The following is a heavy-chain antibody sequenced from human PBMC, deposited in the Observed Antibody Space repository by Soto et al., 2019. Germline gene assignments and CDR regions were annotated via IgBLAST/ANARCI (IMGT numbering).Heavy chain of an antibody. CDR2: ISGGGDRT. J-gene: IGHJ6*03. CDR1: GFTFRSYA. Sequence: LRLSCTASGFTFRSYAMTWVRQAPGKGLEGVSFISGGGDRTYYADSVKGRFTISRDNSKKTLYLQMNSLRAEDTAVYYCARGYPLWSPYFYYYMDVWGQGTTVTVSS. V-gene: IGHV3-23*01. D-gene: IGHD5-18*01. CDR3: ARGYPLWSPYFYYYMDV.